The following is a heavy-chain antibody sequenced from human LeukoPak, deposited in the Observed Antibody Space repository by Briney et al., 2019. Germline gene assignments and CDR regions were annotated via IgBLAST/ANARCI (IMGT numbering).Heavy chain of an antibody. CDR2: ISGSGGST. CDR3: AKDPKGDYIGTFDI. Sequence: PGGSLRLSCTTSKFNFNSYGMTWVRQAPGKGPEWVSSISGSGGSTQYAASVQGRFTISRDNSKNTLYLQMNSLRAEDTAVYYCAKDPKGDYIGTFDIWGQGTMVTVSS. CDR1: KFNFNSYG. V-gene: IGHV3-23*01. J-gene: IGHJ3*02. D-gene: IGHD4-17*01.